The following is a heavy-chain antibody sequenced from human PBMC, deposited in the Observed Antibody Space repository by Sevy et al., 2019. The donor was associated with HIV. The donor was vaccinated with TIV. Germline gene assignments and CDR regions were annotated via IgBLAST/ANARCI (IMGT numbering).Heavy chain of an antibody. Sequence: SETLSLTCAVSGGSINSGGYSWSWIRQPPGKGLEWIGYIFQSGATYYIPSLQSRVSISVDMSKNQFSLNLRAVPAADTAVYYGARGRVGDSSSWYGAFDVWGQGTMVTVSS. V-gene: IGHV4-30-2*01. CDR2: IFQSGAT. D-gene: IGHD6-13*01. CDR3: ARGRVGDSSSWYGAFDV. CDR1: GGSINSGGYS. J-gene: IGHJ3*01.